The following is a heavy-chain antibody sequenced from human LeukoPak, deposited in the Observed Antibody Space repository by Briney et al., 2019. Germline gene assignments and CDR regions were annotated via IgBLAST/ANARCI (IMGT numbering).Heavy chain of an antibody. CDR3: ARDSIRIQTGTAP. D-gene: IGHD1-14*01. CDR2: IYYTGTN. CDR1: GGSMNINNNY. Sequence: PSETLSLTCTVSGGSMNINNNYWAGIRQPPRKGLEWLGSIYYTGTNYYNQSHNHLITISVDTSQNQFYLRLISVNAADASVYYCARDSIRIQTGTAPWGQGILVTVSS. J-gene: IGHJ5*02. V-gene: IGHV4-39*07.